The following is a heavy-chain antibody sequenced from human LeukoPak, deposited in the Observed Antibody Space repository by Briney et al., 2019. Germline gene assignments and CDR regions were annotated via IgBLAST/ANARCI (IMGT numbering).Heavy chain of an antibody. Sequence: GGSLTLSCSASGFTFSSYAMHWVRQAPGKGLEYVSAISSNGGSTYYADSVKGRFTISRDNSKNTLYLQMNSLRVEDTAIYYCARDLGYFASGISFHWGQGTLVTVST. V-gene: IGHV3-64*04. J-gene: IGHJ4*02. CDR2: ISSNGGST. D-gene: IGHD3-10*01. CDR3: ARDLGYFASGISFH. CDR1: GFTFSSYA.